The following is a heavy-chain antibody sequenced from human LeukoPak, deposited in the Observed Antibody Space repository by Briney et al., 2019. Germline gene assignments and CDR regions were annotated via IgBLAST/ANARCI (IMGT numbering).Heavy chain of an antibody. V-gene: IGHV4-34*01. J-gene: IGHJ5*02. CDR1: GGSFSGYH. Sequence: SETLSLTCAVYGGSFSGYHWSWIRQPPVKGLEWIGEINHSGSTNYNPSLKSRVTISVNTSKNQFSLKLSSVTAADTAVYYGARDTPRDILTGVWFDPWGQGTLVTVSS. D-gene: IGHD3-9*01. CDR2: INHSGST. CDR3: ARDTPRDILTGVWFDP.